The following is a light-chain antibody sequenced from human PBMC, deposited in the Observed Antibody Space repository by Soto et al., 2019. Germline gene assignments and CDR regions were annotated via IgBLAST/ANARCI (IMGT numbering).Light chain of an antibody. V-gene: IGKV3-15*01. Sequence: EIVLTQSPATLSVSPGERATLSCRASQNIDNKLVWYQQKPGQAPSLLLSNAVTRAPGIPARFSGSGFGTEFTLTISSLQPEVFAIYYSQQYKSWWPITFGQGTRLEI. CDR3: QQYKSWWPIT. CDR1: QNIDNK. CDR2: NAV. J-gene: IGKJ5*01.